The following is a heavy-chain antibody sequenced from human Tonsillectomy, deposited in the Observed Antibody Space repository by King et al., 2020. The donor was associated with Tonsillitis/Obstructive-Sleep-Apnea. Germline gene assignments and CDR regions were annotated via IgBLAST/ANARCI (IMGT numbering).Heavy chain of an antibody. Sequence: HVQLVESGAEVKKPGASVKVSCKTSGYTFTRCYIHWVRQAPGQGLEWMGIINPSGGTTSYAQKFQGRVTMTSDTSTRTVYMELSSLRSEDTAVYYCARDHEYHLLQPDYYMDIWGKGTTVTVS. CDR2: INPSGGTT. V-gene: IGHV1-46*01. D-gene: IGHD2-2*01. CDR1: GYTFTRCY. J-gene: IGHJ6*03. CDR3: ARDHEYHLLQPDYYMDI.